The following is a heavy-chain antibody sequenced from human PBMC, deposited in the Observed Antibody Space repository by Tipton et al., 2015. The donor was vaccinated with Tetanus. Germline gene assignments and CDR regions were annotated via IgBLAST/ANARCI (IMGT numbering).Heavy chain of an antibody. CDR2: ISPSDGST. J-gene: IGHJ5*01. Sequence: QVQLVQSGAEVKKPGASVKISCKASGYTFSSYYTQWVRQAPGQGLEWMGIISPSDGSTTYAQKFQGRVTMTRDTSTSTVYMDLRSLRSDDTAVYYCVRPDRYCSGGSCYLALDSWGQGTLITISS. CDR3: VRPDRYCSGGSCYLALDS. CDR1: GYTFSSYY. V-gene: IGHV1-46*01. D-gene: IGHD2-15*01.